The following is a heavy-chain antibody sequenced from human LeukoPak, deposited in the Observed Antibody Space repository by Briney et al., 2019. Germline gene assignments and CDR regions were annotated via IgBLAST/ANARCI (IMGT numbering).Heavy chain of an antibody. CDR2: ISYDGSNK. CDR1: GFTFSSYA. Sequence: GGSLRLSCAASGFTFSSYAMHWVRQAPGKGLEWVAVISYDGSNKYYADSVKGRFTISRDNAKNSLYLQMNSLRAEDTAVYYCAHQGVAAAGWGQGTLVTVSS. D-gene: IGHD6-13*01. V-gene: IGHV3-30*04. CDR3: AHQGVAAAG. J-gene: IGHJ4*02.